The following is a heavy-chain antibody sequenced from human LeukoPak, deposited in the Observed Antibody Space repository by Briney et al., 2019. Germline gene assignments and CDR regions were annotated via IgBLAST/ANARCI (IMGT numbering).Heavy chain of an antibody. V-gene: IGHV1-69*13. CDR3: ARPYCSGGSCYYSWFDP. CDR2: IIPIFGTA. J-gene: IGHJ5*02. Sequence: SVKVSCKASGGTFSSYAISWVRQAPGQGLEWMGGIIPIFGTANYAQKFQGRVTITADESTSTAYMELSSLRSEDTAVYYCARPYCSGGSCYYSWFDPWGQGTLVTVSS. D-gene: IGHD2-15*01. CDR1: GGTFSSYA.